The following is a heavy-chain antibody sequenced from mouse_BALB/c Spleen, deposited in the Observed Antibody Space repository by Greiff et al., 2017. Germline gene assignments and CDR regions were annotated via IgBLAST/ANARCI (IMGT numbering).Heavy chain of an antibody. D-gene: IGHD1-1*01. CDR3: ARDGSSYLDY. CDR1: GFTFSSYA. CDR2: ISSGGSYT. V-gene: IGHV5-9-3*01. J-gene: IGHJ2*01. Sequence: EVKLMESGGGLVKPGGSLKLSCAASGFTFSSYAMSWVRQTPEKRLEWVATISSGGSYTYYPDSVKGRFTISRDNAKNTLYLQMSSLRSEDTAMYYCARDGSSYLDYWGQGTTLTVSS.